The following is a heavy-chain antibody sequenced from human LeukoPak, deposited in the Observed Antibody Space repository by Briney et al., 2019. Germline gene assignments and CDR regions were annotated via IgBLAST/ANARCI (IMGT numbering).Heavy chain of an antibody. J-gene: IGHJ1*01. CDR3: ARPGSAVAATTAEYFQH. CDR2: INPSCGIA. V-gene: IGHV1-69*04. D-gene: IGHD1-26*01. CDR1: GGTFSNYA. Sequence: KSSGGTFSNYAIRWVRPARARGLAWMGRINPSCGIANYAKKFQGRVTITADKSTSTAYMELSSLRSEDTAVYYCARPGSAVAATTAEYFQHCGQGTLVTASS.